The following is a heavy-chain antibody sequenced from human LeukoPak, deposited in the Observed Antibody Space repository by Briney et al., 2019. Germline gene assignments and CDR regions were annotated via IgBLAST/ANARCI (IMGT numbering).Heavy chain of an antibody. D-gene: IGHD6-19*01. CDR1: GFTFDDYA. J-gene: IGHJ4*02. CDR2: ISWNSGSI. Sequence: GRSLRLSCAASGFTFDDYAMHLVRQAPGKGLEWVSGISWNSGSIGYADSVKGRFTISRDNAKNSLYLQMNSLRAEDTALYYCAKDYSVAGMFFFDYWGQGTLVTVSS. CDR3: AKDYSVAGMFFFDY. V-gene: IGHV3-9*01.